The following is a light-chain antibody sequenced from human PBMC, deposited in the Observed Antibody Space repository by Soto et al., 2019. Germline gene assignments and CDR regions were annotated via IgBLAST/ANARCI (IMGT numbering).Light chain of an antibody. CDR1: QSISSY. V-gene: IGKV1-39*01. Sequence: DIQMTQSPSSLSASEGDRVTITCRASQSISSYLNWYQQKPGKAPKLLIYGASSLQSGVPSRFSGSGSGTDFTLIISSLQPEDFATYYCQQSYSTLYTFGQGTKLEIK. CDR2: GAS. J-gene: IGKJ2*01. CDR3: QQSYSTLYT.